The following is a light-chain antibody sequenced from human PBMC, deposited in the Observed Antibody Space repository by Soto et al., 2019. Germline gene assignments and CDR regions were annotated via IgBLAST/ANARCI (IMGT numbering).Light chain of an antibody. CDR1: QSVSSN. CDR3: QQYNNWPPLT. CDR2: GAS. Sequence: EIVMTKSPATLSLSPGERATLSCRASQSVSSNLAWYQQKPGQAPRLLIYGASTRATGIPARFSGSGSGTEFTLTISSLQSEDFAVYYCQQYNNWPPLTFGGGPKVEIK. J-gene: IGKJ4*01. V-gene: IGKV3-15*01.